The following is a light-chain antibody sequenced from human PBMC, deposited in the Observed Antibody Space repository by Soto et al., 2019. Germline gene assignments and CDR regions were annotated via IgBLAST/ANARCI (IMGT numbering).Light chain of an antibody. J-gene: IGLJ1*01. CDR2: EVS. Sequence: QSALTQPDSVSGSPGQSITISCTGTSSDVGGYNYVSWYQQHPGKAPKLMIYEVSNRPSGVSNRFSGSKSGNTASLTISGLQAEDEADYYCSSYTSSSTLGYVFGTGTKLTVL. CDR3: SSYTSSSTLGYV. CDR1: SSDVGGYNY. V-gene: IGLV2-14*01.